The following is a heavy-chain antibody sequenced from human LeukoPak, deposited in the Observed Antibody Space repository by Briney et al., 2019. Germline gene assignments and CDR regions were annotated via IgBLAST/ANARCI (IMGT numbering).Heavy chain of an antibody. Sequence: GGSLRLSCAASGFTFSNYAMNWVRQAPGKGLEWVSLIIGSSGATFYADSVKGRFTISRDNSKNTLFLQMNSLRAEDTALYYCEKGAYHYIEMGYIDYWGQGTLVTVSS. CDR3: EKGAYHYIEMGYIDY. V-gene: IGHV3-23*01. CDR1: GFTFSNYA. CDR2: IIGSSGAT. D-gene: IGHD5-12*01. J-gene: IGHJ4*02.